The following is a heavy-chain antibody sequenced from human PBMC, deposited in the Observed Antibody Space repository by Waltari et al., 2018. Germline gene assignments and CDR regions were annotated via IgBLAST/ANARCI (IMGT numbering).Heavy chain of an antibody. CDR2: IYYSGST. CDR3: ASKALRFLEWPSGYYFDY. V-gene: IGHV4-39*01. Sequence: QLQLQESGPGLVKPSETLSLTCTVSGGSISSSSYYWGWIRQPPGKGLEWIGSIYYSGSTYYNPSLKSRVTISVDTSKNQFSLKLSSVTAADTAVYYCASKALRFLEWPSGYYFDYWGQGTLVTVSS. CDR1: GGSISSSSYY. D-gene: IGHD3-3*01. J-gene: IGHJ4*02.